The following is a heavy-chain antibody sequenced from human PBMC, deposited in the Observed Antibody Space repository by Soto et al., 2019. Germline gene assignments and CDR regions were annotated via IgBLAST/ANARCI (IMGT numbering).Heavy chain of an antibody. J-gene: IGHJ4*02. CDR3: ATVSIVAAPDY. CDR2: INRDGSDK. V-gene: IGHV3-7*01. Sequence: EVQLVESGGGLVQPGGSLRLSCAASGFTFSSYWMNWVRQAPGEGLEWVANINRDGSDKYYVDSVKGRFTISRDNAKNSVYLQMNSLRAEDTAVYYCATVSIVAAPDYWGQGTLVTVSS. CDR1: GFTFSSYW. D-gene: IGHD6-13*01.